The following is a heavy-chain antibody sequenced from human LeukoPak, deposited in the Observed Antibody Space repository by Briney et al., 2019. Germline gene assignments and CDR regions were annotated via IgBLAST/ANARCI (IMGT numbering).Heavy chain of an antibody. CDR3: ARTIAAAGEIDY. Sequence: GGSLRLSCAASGFTFSSYAMHWVRQAPGKGLEWVAVISYDGSNKYYADSVKGRFTISRDNSKNTLYLQMNSLGAEDTALYYCARTIAAAGEIDYWGQGTLVTVSS. D-gene: IGHD6-13*01. CDR1: GFTFSSYA. V-gene: IGHV3-30*04. CDR2: ISYDGSNK. J-gene: IGHJ4*02.